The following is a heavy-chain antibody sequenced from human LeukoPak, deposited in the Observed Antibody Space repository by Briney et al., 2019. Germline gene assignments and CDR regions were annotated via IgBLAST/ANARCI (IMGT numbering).Heavy chain of an antibody. Sequence: GASVKVSCKTSGYTFTGYYMHWVRQAPGQGLEWMGWINPNSGGTNYAQKFQGRVTMTRDTSISTAYMELRRLRSDDTALYYCARATGSADYYYMDVWGKGTTVTVSS. J-gene: IGHJ6*03. CDR2: INPNSGGT. CDR1: GYTFTGYY. V-gene: IGHV1-2*02. CDR3: ARATGSADYYYMDV. D-gene: IGHD1-1*01.